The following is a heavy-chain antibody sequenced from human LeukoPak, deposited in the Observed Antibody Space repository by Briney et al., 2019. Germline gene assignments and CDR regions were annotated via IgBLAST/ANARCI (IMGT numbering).Heavy chain of an antibody. V-gene: IGHV3-23*01. CDR3: ASRRWNDGGY. CDR1: GFTFSSYD. Sequence: GGSLRLSCAASGFTFSSYDMSWVRQAPGKGLEWVSAISGSGGSTYYADSVKGRFTISRDNSKNTLYLQMNSLRAEDTAVYYCASRRWNDGGYWGQGTLVTVSS. CDR2: ISGSGGST. J-gene: IGHJ4*02. D-gene: IGHD1-1*01.